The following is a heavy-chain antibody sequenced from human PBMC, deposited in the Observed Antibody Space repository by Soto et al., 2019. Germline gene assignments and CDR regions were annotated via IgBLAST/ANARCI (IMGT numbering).Heavy chain of an antibody. V-gene: IGHV4-31*03. D-gene: IGHD5-18*01. CDR2: IYYSGST. CDR1: GGSISSGGYY. Sequence: SETLSLTCTVSGGSISSGGYYWSWIRQHPGKGLEWIGYIYYSGSTYYNPSLKSRVTISVDTSKYQFSLKLSSVTAADTAVYYCARIGHTAMVDYWGQGTLVTVSS. J-gene: IGHJ4*02. CDR3: ARIGHTAMVDY.